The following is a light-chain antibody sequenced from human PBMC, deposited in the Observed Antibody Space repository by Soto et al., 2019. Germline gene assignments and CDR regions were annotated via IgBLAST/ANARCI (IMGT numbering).Light chain of an antibody. CDR3: CSYAGNDNFYV. Sequence: QSVLTQPPSASGSPGQSVTIPCPGTSSDVGGYNYVSWYQQHPGKAPKLMIYEFSRRPSGVPDRFSGSRSANTAFLTVSGLQAEDEADYYCCSYAGNDNFYVFGTGTKVTVL. J-gene: IGLJ1*01. CDR1: SSDVGGYNY. CDR2: EFS. V-gene: IGLV2-8*01.